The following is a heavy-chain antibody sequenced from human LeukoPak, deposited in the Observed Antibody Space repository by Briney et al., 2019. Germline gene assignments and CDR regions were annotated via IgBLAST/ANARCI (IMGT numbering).Heavy chain of an antibody. V-gene: IGHV3-9*01. CDR2: ISWSSGHM. CDR3: VRSVVVVAATPTHFDL. D-gene: IGHD2-15*01. CDR1: EFKFDDYA. Sequence: SLRVSCAAAEFKFDDYAMHWVRQGPGKGLEWVAGISWSSGHMEYAESVKGRFTISRDNARNALYLQMDGLRRDETALYYCVRSVVVVAATPTHFDLWGRGTQVIVSS. J-gene: IGHJ2*01.